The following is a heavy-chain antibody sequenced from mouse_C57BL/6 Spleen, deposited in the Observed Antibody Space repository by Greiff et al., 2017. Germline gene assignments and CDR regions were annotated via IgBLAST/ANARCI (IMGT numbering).Heavy chain of an antibody. J-gene: IGHJ1*03. V-gene: IGHV5-17*01. CDR3: ARGYYGSSYFYWYFDV. Sequence: EVMLVESGGGLVKPGGSLKLSCAASGFTFSDYGMHWVRQAPEKGLEWVAYISSGSSTIYYADTVQGRFTISRDNAKTTLFLQMTSLRSEDTAMYYCARGYYGSSYFYWYFDVWGTGTTVTVSS. CDR1: GFTFSDYG. CDR2: ISSGSSTI. D-gene: IGHD1-1*01.